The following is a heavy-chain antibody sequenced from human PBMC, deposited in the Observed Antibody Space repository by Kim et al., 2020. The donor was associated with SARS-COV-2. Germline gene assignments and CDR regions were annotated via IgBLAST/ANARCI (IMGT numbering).Heavy chain of an antibody. D-gene: IGHD2-21*02. CDR2: ISGSGGST. CDR3: AKGILAYCGGDCYSNYYFDY. CDR1: GFTFSSYA. J-gene: IGHJ4*02. Sequence: GGSLRLSCAASGFTFSSYAMSWVRQAPGKGLEWVSAISGSGGSTYYADSVKGRFTISRDNSKNTLYLQMNSLRAEDTAVYYCAKGILAYCGGDCYSNYYFDYWGQGTLVTVSS. V-gene: IGHV3-23*01.